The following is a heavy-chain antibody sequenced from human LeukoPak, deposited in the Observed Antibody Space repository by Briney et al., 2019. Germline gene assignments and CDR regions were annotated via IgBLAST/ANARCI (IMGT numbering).Heavy chain of an antibody. CDR3: ERGNYYDSRGYPSFDY. Sequence: GESLKISCKASGYSFTTYWIGWVRQMSGKGPEWMGIIYPGDSQTRYSPSFQGQVTISADKSISTAYLQWISLKASDTAMYYCERGNYYDSRGYPSFDYWGQGTLVTVSS. CDR1: GYSFTTYW. D-gene: IGHD3-22*01. CDR2: IYPGDSQT. J-gene: IGHJ4*02. V-gene: IGHV5-51*01.